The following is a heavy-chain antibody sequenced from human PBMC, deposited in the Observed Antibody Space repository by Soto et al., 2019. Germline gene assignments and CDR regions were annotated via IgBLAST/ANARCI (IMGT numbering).Heavy chain of an antibody. Sequence: QVQLVQSETEVKKPGDSVRVSCRASGYSLTNFAMHWVRRAPGHRLEWMGWINGGNGDTRFSHEFQGRVAITRDTSANTAYMELTRLRSEDTAVYYCARGNLARRKYLDFWGQGTLAIVSS. CDR3: ARGNLARRKYLDF. D-gene: IGHD3-9*01. V-gene: IGHV1-3*01. J-gene: IGHJ4*02. CDR1: GYSLTNFA. CDR2: INGGNGDT.